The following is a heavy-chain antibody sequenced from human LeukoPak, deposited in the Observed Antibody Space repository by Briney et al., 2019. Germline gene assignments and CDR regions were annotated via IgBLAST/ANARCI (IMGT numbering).Heavy chain of an antibody. D-gene: IGHD6-13*01. Sequence: ASVKVSCKASGYTFTSYYMHWVRQAPGQGLEWMGIINPSGGRTSYAQKFQGRVTMTRDMSTSTVYMELSSLRSEDTAVYYCARPDRIAAAGTPFDYWGQGTLVTVSS. CDR3: ARPDRIAAAGTPFDY. CDR1: GYTFTSYY. CDR2: INPSGGRT. J-gene: IGHJ4*02. V-gene: IGHV1-46*01.